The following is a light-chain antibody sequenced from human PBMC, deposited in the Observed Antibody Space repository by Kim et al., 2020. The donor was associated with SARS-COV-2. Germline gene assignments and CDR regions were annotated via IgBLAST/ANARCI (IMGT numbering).Light chain of an antibody. CDR2: DNV. Sequence: QSVLTQPPSVSVPPGQKVTISCSGSNSNIGNNFVSWYQFLPETAPKLLIYDNVDRPSGIPDRFSGSKSGTSATLDITGLQTGDEGDYYCGTWDDSLRVWVFGGGTQLTVL. CDR1: NSNIGNNF. CDR3: GTWDDSLRVWV. V-gene: IGLV1-51*01. J-gene: IGLJ3*02.